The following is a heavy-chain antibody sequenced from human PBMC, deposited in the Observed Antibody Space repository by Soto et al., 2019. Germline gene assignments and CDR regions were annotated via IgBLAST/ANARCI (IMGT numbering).Heavy chain of an antibody. J-gene: IGHJ4*02. CDR2: IGGSGGST. CDR3: AKEGDDSNGYYGNFDY. Sequence: EVQLLESGGGLVQPGGSLRLSCAASGFTFSSYAMSWVRQAPGKGLEWVSAIGGSGGSTYYADSVKGRFTISRDNSKNTLYLQMNRLRVEDTAVYYCAKEGDDSNGYYGNFDYWGQGTLVTVSS. D-gene: IGHD3-22*01. V-gene: IGHV3-23*01. CDR1: GFTFSSYA.